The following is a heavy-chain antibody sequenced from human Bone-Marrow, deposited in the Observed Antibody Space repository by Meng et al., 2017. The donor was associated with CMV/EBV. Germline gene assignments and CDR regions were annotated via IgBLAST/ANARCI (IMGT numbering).Heavy chain of an antibody. Sequence: SETLSLTCTVSGGSISRSSYYWSWIRQPPGKGLEWIGYIYYSGSTNYNPSLKSRVTISVDTSKNQFSLKLSSVTAADTAVYYCARGLGYWGQGTLVTVSS. CDR3: ARGLGY. CDR1: GGSISRSSYY. D-gene: IGHD6-6*01. V-gene: IGHV4-61*01. CDR2: IYYSGST. J-gene: IGHJ4*02.